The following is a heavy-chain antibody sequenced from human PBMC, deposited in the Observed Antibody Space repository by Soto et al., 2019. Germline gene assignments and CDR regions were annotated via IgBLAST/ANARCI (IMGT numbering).Heavy chain of an antibody. CDR2: INPSGGST. CDR1: GYTFTSYY. D-gene: IGHD2-2*01. Sequence: ASVKVSCKASGYTFTSYYMHWVRQAPGQGLEWMGIINPSGGSTSYAQKFQGQVTISADTSISTVYLQWDSLKASDTAIYHCARESTGQFDYWGQGTQVTVSS. J-gene: IGHJ4*02. V-gene: IGHV1-46*01. CDR3: ARESTGQFDY.